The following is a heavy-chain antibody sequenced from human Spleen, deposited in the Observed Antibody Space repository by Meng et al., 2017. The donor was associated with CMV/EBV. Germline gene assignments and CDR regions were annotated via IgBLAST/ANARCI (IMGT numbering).Heavy chain of an antibody. CDR2: ISGSGGST. V-gene: IGHV3-23*01. CDR1: GFTFSSYA. CDR3: AKGVCSSTTCYSNWFDP. D-gene: IGHD2-2*01. Sequence: GESLKISCAASGFTFSSYAMSWVRQAPGKGLEWVSVISGSGGSTYYADSAKGRFTISRDNSKNTLYLQMNSLRAEDTAVYYCAKGVCSSTTCYSNWFDPWGQGTLVTVSS. J-gene: IGHJ5*02.